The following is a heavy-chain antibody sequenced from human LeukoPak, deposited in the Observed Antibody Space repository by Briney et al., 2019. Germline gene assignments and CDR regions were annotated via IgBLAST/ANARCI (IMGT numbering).Heavy chain of an antibody. CDR1: GYIFTSYW. Sequence: GESLKISCKGSGYIFTSYWIGWVRQMPEKGLEWMGIIYPGDSDTRYSPSFQGQVTISADKSISTAYLRWSSLKASDTAMYYCARLDSGTYRDYWGQGTLVTVSS. J-gene: IGHJ4*02. CDR3: ARLDSGTYRDY. D-gene: IGHD1-26*01. CDR2: IYPGDSDT. V-gene: IGHV5-51*01.